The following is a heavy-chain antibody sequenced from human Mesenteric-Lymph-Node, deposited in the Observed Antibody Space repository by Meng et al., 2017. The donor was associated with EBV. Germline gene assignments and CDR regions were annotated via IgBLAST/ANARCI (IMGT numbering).Heavy chain of an antibody. Sequence: QVHLRQWGAGLLKPSETLSLTCAVYGGSFSGYYWSWIRQPPGKGLEWIGEINHSGSTNYNPSLKSRVTISVDTSKNQFSLKLSSVTAADTAVYYCARYSASSGYYNDWGQGTLVTVSS. CDR3: ARYSASSGYYND. J-gene: IGHJ4*02. D-gene: IGHD3-22*01. V-gene: IGHV4-34*01. CDR1: GGSFSGYY. CDR2: INHSGST.